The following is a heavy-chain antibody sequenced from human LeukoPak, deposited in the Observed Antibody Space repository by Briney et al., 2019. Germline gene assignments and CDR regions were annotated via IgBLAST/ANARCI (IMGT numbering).Heavy chain of an antibody. CDR3: ARDCMESGYSGYRRLDP. V-gene: IGHV1-2*02. CDR1: GYTFTGYY. Sequence: ASVKVSCKASGYTFTGYYIHWVRQAPGQGLEWMGWINPNSGGTNYAQKFQGRVTMTRDTSISTAYMELSRLRSDDTAVYYCARDCMESGYSGYRRLDPWGQGTLVTVSS. CDR2: INPNSGGT. D-gene: IGHD5-12*01. J-gene: IGHJ5*02.